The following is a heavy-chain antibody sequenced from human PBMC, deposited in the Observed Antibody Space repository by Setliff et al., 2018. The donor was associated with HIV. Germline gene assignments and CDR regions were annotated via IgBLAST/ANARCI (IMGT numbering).Heavy chain of an antibody. Sequence: ASVKVSCKASGYTFTTDGTSWVRQAPGHGLEWMGWISPNFGHTKYAQRFLDRVTMTIDRATSRAYMELRSLRSDDTAVYFCARLGSGWSDSYYYAMDIWGQGTTVTVSS. D-gene: IGHD6-19*01. CDR3: ARLGSGWSDSYYYAMDI. J-gene: IGHJ6*02. CDR1: GYTFTTDG. CDR2: ISPNFGHT. V-gene: IGHV1-18*01.